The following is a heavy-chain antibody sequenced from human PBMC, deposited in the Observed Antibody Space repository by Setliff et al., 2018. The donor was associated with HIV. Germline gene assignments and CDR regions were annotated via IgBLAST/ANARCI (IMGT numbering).Heavy chain of an antibody. CDR3: ARDWVTRSNYYGSGSPWYFDF. V-gene: IGHV4-4*07. CDR2: VYASAYS. CDR1: GDSIGDYY. J-gene: IGHJ2*01. Sequence: SETLSLTCTVSGDSIGDYYWNWIRQPAGKGLEWIGRVYASAYSNYNPSLKSRVTMSVHTSQNQFSLKLRSVNAADTAVYYCARDWVTRSNYYGSGSPWYFDFWGRGILVTVSS. D-gene: IGHD3-10*01.